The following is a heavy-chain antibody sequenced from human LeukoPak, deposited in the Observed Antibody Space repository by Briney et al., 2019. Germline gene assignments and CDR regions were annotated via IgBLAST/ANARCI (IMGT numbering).Heavy chain of an antibody. V-gene: IGHV1-2*06. D-gene: IGHD3-10*01. CDR1: GYTFTGYY. CDR3: ASSLPGGSGGSY. CDR2: INPNSGGT. J-gene: IGHJ4*02. Sequence: ASVKVSCKASGYTFTGYYMHWVRQAPGQGLEWMGRINPNSGGTNYAQKFQGRVTITTDESTSTAYMELSSLRSEDTAVYYCASSLPGGSGGSYWGQGTLVTVSS.